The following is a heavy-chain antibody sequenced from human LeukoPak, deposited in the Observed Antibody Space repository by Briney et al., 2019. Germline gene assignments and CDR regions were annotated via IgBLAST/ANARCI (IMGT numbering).Heavy chain of an antibody. CDR3: ARDPGIVGATKSIDY. CDR1: GFTFSSYS. V-gene: IGHV3-21*01. J-gene: IGHJ4*02. Sequence: GGSLRLSCAASGFTFSSYSMNWVRQAPGKGLEWVSSISSSSSYTYYADSVKGRFTISRDNAKNSLYLQMNSLRAEDTAVYYCARDPGIVGATKSIDYWGQGTLVTVSS. D-gene: IGHD1-26*01. CDR2: ISSSSSYT.